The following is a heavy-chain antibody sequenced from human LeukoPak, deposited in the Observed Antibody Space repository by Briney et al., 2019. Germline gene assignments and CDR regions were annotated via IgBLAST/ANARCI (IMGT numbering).Heavy chain of an antibody. J-gene: IGHJ6*02. CDR3: ANGVIRSSGGYYYTRAV. V-gene: IGHV3-23*01. CDR2: ISASGGRT. CDR1: GFTVSSNY. D-gene: IGHD3-3*01. Sequence: GGSLRLSCAASGFTVSSNYMRWVPQTPGKGLEWVSAISASGGRTYYADSLKGRFTIFRDDAKHSLYPEMHRLSPGDTALYYCANGVIRSSGGYYYTRAVGGQRTTVRVP.